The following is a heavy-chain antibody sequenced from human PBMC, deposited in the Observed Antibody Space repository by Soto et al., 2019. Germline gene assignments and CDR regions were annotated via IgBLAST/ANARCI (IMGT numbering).Heavy chain of an antibody. V-gene: IGHV1-69*02. D-gene: IGHD3-10*01. CDR2: VNPILSMS. Sequence: QVQLVQSGAEVKSPGSSVKVSCKASGDTFNFYSINWVRQAPGLGLEWVGRVNPILSMSSYAQRFQGRVTMTAAKSTGTAYMELRSLRSEGTASYYCASIYGSGYRAFDSWGQGAPVTVSS. J-gene: IGHJ4*02. CDR1: GDTFNFYS. CDR3: ASIYGSGYRAFDS.